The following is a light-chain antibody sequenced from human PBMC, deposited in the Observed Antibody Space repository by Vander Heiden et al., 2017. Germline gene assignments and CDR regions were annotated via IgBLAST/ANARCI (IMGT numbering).Light chain of an antibody. J-gene: IGLJ2*01. CDR3: CSYAGSSTHVV. CDR1: SSDVGSYNL. V-gene: IGLV2-23*02. CDR2: EVS. Sequence: PGQSITISCTGTSSDVGSYNLVSWYQQHPGKAPKLMIYEVSKRPSGVSNRFSGSKSGNTASLTISGLQAEDEADYYCCSYAGSSTHVVFGGGTKLTGL.